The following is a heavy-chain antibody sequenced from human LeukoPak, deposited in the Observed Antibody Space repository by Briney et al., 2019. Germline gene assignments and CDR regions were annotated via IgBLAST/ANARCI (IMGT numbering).Heavy chain of an antibody. CDR1: GYTFTSYG. J-gene: IGHJ4*02. CDR3: AREGRYCSGGSCYSGPLDY. V-gene: IGHV1-18*01. CDR2: ISAYNGNT. Sequence: ASVKVSCKASGYTFTSYGISWVRQAPGQGLEWMGWISAYNGNTNYAQKLQGRVTMTTDTSTSTAYMELRSQRSDDTAVYYCAREGRYCSGGSCYSGPLDYWGQGTLVTVSS. D-gene: IGHD2-15*01.